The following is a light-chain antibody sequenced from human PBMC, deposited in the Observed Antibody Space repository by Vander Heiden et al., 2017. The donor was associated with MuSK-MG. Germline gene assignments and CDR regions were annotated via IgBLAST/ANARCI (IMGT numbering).Light chain of an antibody. CDR3: QSEDSSLSAVV. V-gene: IGLV1-40*01. J-gene: IGLJ2*01. CDR2: GNS. Sequence: QSVLPQPPSVYRAPGQRVTIAGPGSSSNIGAGYDVHWYHQLPGTAPKLLMYGNSNRPSGVPDRFSGSKSGTSASLAITGLQAEGEADYYCQSEDSSLSAVVFGGGTKLTVL. CDR1: SSNIGAGYD.